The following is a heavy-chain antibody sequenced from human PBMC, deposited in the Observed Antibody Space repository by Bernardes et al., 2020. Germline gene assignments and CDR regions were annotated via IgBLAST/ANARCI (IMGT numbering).Heavy chain of an antibody. CDR1: GGSVSSSSNY. Sequence: SETLSLTCTVSGGSVSSSSNYWSWIRQPPGKGLECIGYINYSGSTNYNPSLKSRVTISRDTSKKQFSLKLTSVTAADTAVYYCARVFTIWNSRGDGMDVWGKGTKVTVSS. D-gene: IGHD1-1*01. V-gene: IGHV4-61*01. CDR3: ARVFTIWNSRGDGMDV. J-gene: IGHJ6*04. CDR2: INYSGST.